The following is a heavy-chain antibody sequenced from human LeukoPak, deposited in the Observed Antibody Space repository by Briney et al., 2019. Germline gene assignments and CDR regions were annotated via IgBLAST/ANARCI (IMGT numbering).Heavy chain of an antibody. CDR2: INPNSGGT. CDR3: AREEQLQGLRFDP. V-gene: IGHV1-2*04. Sequence: ASVKVSCKASGYTFTGYYMHWVREAPGQGLEWMGWINPNSGGTNYAQKFQGWVTMTRDTSISTAYMELRRLRSDDTAVYYCAREEQLQGLRFDPGGQGTLVTVSS. J-gene: IGHJ5*02. D-gene: IGHD6-19*01. CDR1: GYTFTGYY.